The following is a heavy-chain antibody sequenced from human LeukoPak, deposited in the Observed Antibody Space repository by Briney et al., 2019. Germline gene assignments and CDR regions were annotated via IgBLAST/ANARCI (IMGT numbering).Heavy chain of an antibody. Sequence: GGSLRLSCEPAGFTFSSYVMHWVRRTPGKGLVWVSRISHDGIISYADSVKGRFTISRDNAKNSLILQMNSLRVEDTAVYYCARDWVYKIDYWGRGTLVTVSS. CDR3: ARDWVYKIDY. CDR2: ISHDGII. J-gene: IGHJ4*02. CDR1: GFTFSSYV. V-gene: IGHV3-74*01. D-gene: IGHD5-24*01.